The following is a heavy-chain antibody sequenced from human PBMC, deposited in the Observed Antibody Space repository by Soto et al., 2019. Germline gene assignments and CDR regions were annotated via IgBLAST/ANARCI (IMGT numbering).Heavy chain of an antibody. CDR3: AREWGLLPYYVMNV. CDR1: GDSVTSGSYY. CDR2: ISHTGRT. Sequence: LSLTCIVSGDSVTSGSYYWTWLRQPPGKGLEWIGYISHTGRTKYNPSLQSRVTISVDTSKNDFSLNLSSVTAADTAVYFCAREWGLLPYYVMNVWGHGTAVTVSS. V-gene: IGHV4-61*03. D-gene: IGHD7-27*01. J-gene: IGHJ6*02.